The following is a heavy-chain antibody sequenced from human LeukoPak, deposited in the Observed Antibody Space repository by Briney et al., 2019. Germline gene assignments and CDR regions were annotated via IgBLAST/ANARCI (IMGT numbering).Heavy chain of an antibody. J-gene: IGHJ4*02. CDR2: ISYDGSNK. CDR3: ARAVYSSGSDY. D-gene: IGHD5-18*01. V-gene: IGHV3-30-3*01. Sequence: GGSLRLSCAASGFTFSSYAMHWVRQAPGKGLEWVAVISYDGSNKYYADSVKGRFTISRDISKNTLYLQMSSLRVDDTAMYYCARAVYSSGSDYWGQGTLVTISS. CDR1: GFTFSSYA.